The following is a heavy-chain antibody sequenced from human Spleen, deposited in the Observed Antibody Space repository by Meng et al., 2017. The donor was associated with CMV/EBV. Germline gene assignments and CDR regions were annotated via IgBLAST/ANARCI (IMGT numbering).Heavy chain of an antibody. CDR3: AHICVGDLPCSQAFDY. Sequence: FSISTGGVGVGWIRQPPGKALEWLALIYWNNNELYSPSLKNRLTITKDIFKNQVVLTMTNMDPVDTATYYCAHICVGDLPCSQAFDYWGQGTLVTVSS. V-gene: IGHV2-5*01. D-gene: IGHD2-21*01. CDR2: IYWNNNE. CDR1: FSISTGGVG. J-gene: IGHJ4*02.